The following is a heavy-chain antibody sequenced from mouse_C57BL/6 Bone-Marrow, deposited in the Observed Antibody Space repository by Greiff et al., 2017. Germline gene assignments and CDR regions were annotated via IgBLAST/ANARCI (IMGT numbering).Heavy chain of an antibody. D-gene: IGHD2-3*01. CDR1: GFTFSSYA. CDR3: ARDAQIYDGDYGYLDV. Sequence: EVKLVESGGGFVKPGGSLKLSCAASGFTFSSYAMSWVRQTPETRLEWVAPLSAGGCYTYYPDNVKGRFTIARDNAKHNLYLQMSHLKSEDTAMYYCARDAQIYDGDYGYLDVGGTGTTVTVAS. V-gene: IGHV5-4*01. CDR2: LSAGGCYT. J-gene: IGHJ1*03.